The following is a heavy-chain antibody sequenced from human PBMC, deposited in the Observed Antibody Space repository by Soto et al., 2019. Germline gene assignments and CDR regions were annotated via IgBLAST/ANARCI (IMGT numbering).Heavy chain of an antibody. J-gene: IGHJ6*02. D-gene: IGHD1-26*01. V-gene: IGHV3-73*02. Sequence: EVQLVESGGGLVQPGGSLKLSCAVSGFTFSVSAIHWVRQASGKGLEWVGRIRSKADNYATAYGASVKGRISISRDDSKKTACLPMSSLNTEVTAVYYCARLAEWEYYDGMDVWGQGTTVTVSS. CDR1: GFTFSVSA. CDR2: IRSKADNYAT. CDR3: ARLAEWEYYDGMDV.